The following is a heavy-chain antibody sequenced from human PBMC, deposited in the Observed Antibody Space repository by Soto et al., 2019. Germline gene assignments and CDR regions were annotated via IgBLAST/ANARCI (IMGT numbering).Heavy chain of an antibody. CDR3: ARALSAYCSGGSCYSGDFDY. D-gene: IGHD2-15*01. CDR2: ISSSSSYI. V-gene: IGHV3-21*01. CDR1: GFTFSSYS. Sequence: PWGSLRLSCAASGFTFSSYSMNWVRQAPGKGLEWVSSISSSSSYIYYADSVKGRFTISIDNAKNSLYLQMNSLRAEDTAVYYCARALSAYCSGGSCYSGDFDYWGQGTLVTVSS. J-gene: IGHJ4*02.